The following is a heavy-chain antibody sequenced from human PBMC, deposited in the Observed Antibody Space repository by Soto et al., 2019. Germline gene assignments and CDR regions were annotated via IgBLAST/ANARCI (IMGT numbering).Heavy chain of an antibody. D-gene: IGHD2-2*01. CDR3: ARVYQLTSPGSARPIYNWFDP. V-gene: IGHV4-31*03. J-gene: IGHJ5*02. CDR2: IYYSGST. CDR1: GGSISSGGYY. Sequence: SETLSLTCTVSGGSISSGGYYWSWIRQHPGKGLEWIGYIYYSGSTYYNPSLKSRVTISVDTSKNQFSLKLSSVTAADTAVYYCARVYQLTSPGSARPIYNWFDPWGQGTLVTVSS.